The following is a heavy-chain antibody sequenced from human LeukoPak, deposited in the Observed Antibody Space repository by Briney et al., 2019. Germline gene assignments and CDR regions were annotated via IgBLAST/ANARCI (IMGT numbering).Heavy chain of an antibody. D-gene: IGHD6-13*01. CDR2: IDPSDSYT. J-gene: IGHJ4*02. V-gene: IGHV5-10-1*01. Sequence: GESLRISCKGSGYSFTSYWISWVRQMPGKGLEWMGRIDPSDSYTNYSPSFQGHVTISADKSISTAYLQWSSLEAADTAMYYCARRVGAWYSVDYWGQGTLVTVSS. CDR1: GYSFTSYW. CDR3: ARRVGAWYSVDY.